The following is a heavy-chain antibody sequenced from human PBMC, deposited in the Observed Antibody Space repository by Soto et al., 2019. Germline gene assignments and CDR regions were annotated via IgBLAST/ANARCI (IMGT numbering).Heavy chain of an antibody. CDR2: ISGSGGST. CDR3: AKGARVGGPLLFDY. Sequence: GGSLRLSSAASGFPFSSYAMSWVRQATGKGLEWVSAISGSGGSTYYADSVEGRFTISRDNSKSTLYLQMNSLRAEDTAVYYCAKGARVGGPLLFDYWGQGTLVTVSS. J-gene: IGHJ4*02. D-gene: IGHD1-26*01. CDR1: GFPFSSYA. V-gene: IGHV3-23*01.